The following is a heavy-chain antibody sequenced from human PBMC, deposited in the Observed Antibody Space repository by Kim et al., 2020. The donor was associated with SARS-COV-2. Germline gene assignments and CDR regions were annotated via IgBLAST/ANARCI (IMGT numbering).Heavy chain of an antibody. Sequence: SVKVSCKATGVTFSSYAISWVRQAPGQGLEWMGRIIPILGIANYAQQFQGRVTITADKSTSTAYMELSSLRSEDTAVYYCARGPIAVAGKYYFDYWGQG. J-gene: IGHJ4*02. V-gene: IGHV1-69*04. CDR2: IIPILGIA. D-gene: IGHD6-19*01. CDR3: ARGPIAVAGKYYFDY. CDR1: GVTFSSYA.